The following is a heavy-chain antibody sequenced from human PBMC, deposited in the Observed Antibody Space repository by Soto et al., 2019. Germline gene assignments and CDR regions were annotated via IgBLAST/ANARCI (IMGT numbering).Heavy chain of an antibody. Sequence: VQLQESGPGLVKPSETLSLTCTVSGGSISSDYWSWIRKPPGKGLEWIGYVYYSGRTKYTSSLKSRVSISIDTSKNQCSLQLTSVTAADTAVYYCARDFIGDYYLDYWGQGALVTVSS. J-gene: IGHJ4*02. V-gene: IGHV4-59*01. CDR2: VYYSGRT. CDR1: GGSISSDY. D-gene: IGHD4-17*01. CDR3: ARDFIGDYYLDY.